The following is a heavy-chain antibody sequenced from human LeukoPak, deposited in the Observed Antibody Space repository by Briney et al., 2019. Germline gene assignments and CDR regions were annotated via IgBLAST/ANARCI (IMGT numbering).Heavy chain of an antibody. CDR2: MNPNSGNT. Sequence: HWASVKVSCKATGYTFTSYDINWVRQATGQGLEWMGWMNPNSGNTGYAQKFQGRVTMTRNTSISTAYMELSSLRSEDTAVYYCARDFSGWYGVDYRGQGTLVTVSS. CDR3: ARDFSGWYGVDY. D-gene: IGHD6-19*01. J-gene: IGHJ4*02. CDR1: GYTFTSYD. V-gene: IGHV1-8*01.